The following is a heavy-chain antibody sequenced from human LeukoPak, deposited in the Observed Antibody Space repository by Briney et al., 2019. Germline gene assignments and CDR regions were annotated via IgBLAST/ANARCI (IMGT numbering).Heavy chain of an antibody. CDR1: GFTFSSYG. CDR3: ARVTDFSYYDFWSGYYYFDY. Sequence: PGGSLRLSCAASGFTFSSYGMHWVRQAPGKGLEWVAVIWYDGSNKYYADSVKGRFTISRDNSKNTLYLQMNSLRAEDTAVYYCARVTDFSYYDFWSGYYYFDYWGQGTLVTVSS. D-gene: IGHD3-3*01. J-gene: IGHJ4*02. CDR2: IWYDGSNK. V-gene: IGHV3-33*01.